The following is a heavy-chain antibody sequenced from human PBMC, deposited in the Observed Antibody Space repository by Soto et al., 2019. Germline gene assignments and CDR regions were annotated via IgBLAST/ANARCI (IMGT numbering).Heavy chain of an antibody. CDR1: GYTFTGYY. CDR3: ALGLLGAIFVGGGLDV. V-gene: IGHV1-2*02. D-gene: IGHD3-3*01. J-gene: IGHJ6*02. CDR2: INPNSGGT. Sequence: QVQLVQSGAEVKKPGASVKVSCKASGYTFTGYYMHWVRQAPGQGLEWMGWINPNSGGTNYAQKFQGRVTMTRDTAIRTADLELSMLGSDDTAVYYCALGLLGAIFVGGGLDVWGQGTTVTVSS.